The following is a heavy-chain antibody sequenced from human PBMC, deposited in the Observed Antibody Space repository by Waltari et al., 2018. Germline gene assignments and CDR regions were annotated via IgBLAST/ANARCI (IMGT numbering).Heavy chain of an antibody. D-gene: IGHD1-1*01. CDR2: SIPRFKTS. CDR1: GGTFANYA. CDR3: ARTLPPDNKSWHYYFGMDV. J-gene: IGHJ6*02. Sequence: QVQLVQSGAEAKKPGSSVKVSCKSSGGTFANYAISWVRQAPGQGVEWMGVSIPRFKTSNYAQKFKDRVTITKDESTTTAFMELSGLRLDDTAIYYCARTLPPDNKSWHYYFGMDVWGQGTTVTVSS. V-gene: IGHV1-69*05.